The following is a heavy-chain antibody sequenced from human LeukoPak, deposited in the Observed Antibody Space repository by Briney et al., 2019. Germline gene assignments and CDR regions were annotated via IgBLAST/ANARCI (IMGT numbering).Heavy chain of an antibody. CDR3: VLPYDYGDYVFDY. V-gene: IGHV3-23*01. Sequence: RGSLRLSCAASGFTFSSYAMSWVRQAPGKGLEWVSAISGSGGSTYYADSVKGRFTISRDNSKNTLYLQMNSLRAEDTAVYYCVLPYDYGDYVFDYWGQGTLVTVSS. CDR1: GFTFSSYA. CDR2: ISGSGGST. D-gene: IGHD4-17*01. J-gene: IGHJ4*02.